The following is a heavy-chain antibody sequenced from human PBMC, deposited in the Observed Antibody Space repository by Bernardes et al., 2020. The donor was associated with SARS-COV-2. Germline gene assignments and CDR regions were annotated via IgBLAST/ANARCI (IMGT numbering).Heavy chain of an antibody. Sequence: SETLSLTCTVSGGSISSSSNYWGWIRQPPGQGLEWIGSISYSGTTHFNPSLKSRVSISVDTSKDHFSLKLSSVTAADTAVYYCARLIRFWGWFDPWGQGTLVTVSS. CDR3: ARLIRFWGWFDP. J-gene: IGHJ5*02. V-gene: IGHV4-39*02. CDR1: GGSISSSSNY. CDR2: ISYSGTT. D-gene: IGHD3-3*01.